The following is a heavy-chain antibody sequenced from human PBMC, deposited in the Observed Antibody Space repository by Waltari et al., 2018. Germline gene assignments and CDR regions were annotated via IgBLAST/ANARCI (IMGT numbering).Heavy chain of an antibody. V-gene: IGHV4-39*01. CDR1: GGSISRSSSY. Sequence: QLQLQESGPTLVKPSETLSLTCTVSGGSISRSSSYWGWMRQSPGKGLEWIGSIYYSGTTYYNPTLESRVTISGYTSKNQFSLKLSSVTAADTAVYYCVRHWKRNGYRFDPWGQGTLVTVSS. J-gene: IGHJ5*02. D-gene: IGHD5-12*01. CDR3: VRHWKRNGYRFDP. CDR2: IYYSGTT.